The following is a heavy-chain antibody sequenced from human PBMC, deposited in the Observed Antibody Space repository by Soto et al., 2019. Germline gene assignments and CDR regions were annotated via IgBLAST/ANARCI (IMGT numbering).Heavy chain of an antibody. Sequence: SVKVSCKASGGTFSSYAISWVRQAPGQGLEWMGGIIPIFGTANYAQKFQGRVTITADESTSTAYMELSSLRSEDTAVYYCARGCSFCQTYYYHYGMDVWGQGTTVPVSS. CDR3: ARGCSFCQTYYYHYGMDV. D-gene: IGHD6-19*01. CDR1: GGTFSSYA. V-gene: IGHV1-69*13. J-gene: IGHJ6*02. CDR2: IIPIFGTA.